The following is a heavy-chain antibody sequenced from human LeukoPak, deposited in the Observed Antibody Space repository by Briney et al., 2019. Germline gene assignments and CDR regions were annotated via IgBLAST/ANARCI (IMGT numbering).Heavy chain of an antibody. CDR2: IYTSGST. V-gene: IGHV4-61*02. CDR1: GGSISSGSYY. CDR3: AKGGAGSNWYRAHFDS. D-gene: IGHD6-13*01. J-gene: IGHJ4*02. Sequence: SETLSLTCTVSGGSISSGSYYWSWIRQPAGKGLEWIGRIYTSGSTNYNPSLLGRVTISVVKSKNHFSLRLSSVTAADTAVYYCAKGGAGSNWYRAHFDSWGQGTLVTVSS.